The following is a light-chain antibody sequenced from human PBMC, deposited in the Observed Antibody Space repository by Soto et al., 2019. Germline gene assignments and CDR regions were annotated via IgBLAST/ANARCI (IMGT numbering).Light chain of an antibody. V-gene: IGLV1-40*01. CDR3: QSYDRTLSARYV. J-gene: IGLJ1*01. CDR2: GNI. CDR1: SSNIGAGYD. Sequence: QSVLTQPPSGSGAPGQKVTISCTGSSSNIGAGYDVHWYQQRPGTAPKLLIFGNINRPSGVPDRFSGSKSGTSASLAITGLQAEDEGDYYCQSYDRTLSARYVFGTGTKVTVL.